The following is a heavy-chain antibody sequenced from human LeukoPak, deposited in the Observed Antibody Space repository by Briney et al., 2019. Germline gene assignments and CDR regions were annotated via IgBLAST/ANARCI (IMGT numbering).Heavy chain of an antibody. CDR2: IYHSGST. CDR3: ATSTTVVTPFDY. V-gene: IGHV4-30-2*01. D-gene: IGHD4-17*01. Sequence: SQTLSLTCAGSGGSISSGGYSWSWIRQPPGKGLEWIGYIYHSGSTYYNPSLKSRVTISVDRSKNQFSLKLSSVTAADTAVYYCATSTTVVTPFDYWGQGTLVTVSS. J-gene: IGHJ4*02. CDR1: GGSISSGGYS.